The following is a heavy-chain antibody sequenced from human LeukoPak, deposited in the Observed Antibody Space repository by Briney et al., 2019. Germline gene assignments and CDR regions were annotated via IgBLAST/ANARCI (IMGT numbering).Heavy chain of an antibody. D-gene: IGHD2-2*01. Sequence: SVKVSCKASGGTFSSYAISWVRQAPGQGLEWMGGIIPIFGTANYAQKFQGRVTITADESTSTAYMELSSLRSEDTAVYYCARDQTPRYCSSTSCPEPDAFDIWGQGTMVTVSS. V-gene: IGHV1-69*13. CDR2: IIPIFGTA. CDR1: GGTFSSYA. CDR3: ARDQTPRYCSSTSCPEPDAFDI. J-gene: IGHJ3*02.